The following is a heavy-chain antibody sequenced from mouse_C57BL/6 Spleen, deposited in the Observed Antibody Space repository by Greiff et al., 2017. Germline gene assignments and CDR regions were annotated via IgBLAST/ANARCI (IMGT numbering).Heavy chain of an antibody. V-gene: IGHV5-4*01. CDR3: ARDRGITTPYYFDY. J-gene: IGHJ2*01. CDR1: GFTFSSYA. Sequence: EVQRVESGGGLVKPGGSLKLSCAASGFTFSSYAMSWVRQTPEKRLEWVATISDGGSYTYYPDNVKGRFTISRDNAKNNLYLQMSHLKSEDTAMYYCARDRGITTPYYFDYWGQGTTLTVSS. D-gene: IGHD2-4*01. CDR2: ISDGGSYT.